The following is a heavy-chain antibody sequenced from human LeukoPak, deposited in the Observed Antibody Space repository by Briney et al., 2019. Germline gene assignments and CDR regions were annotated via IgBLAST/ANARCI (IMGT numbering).Heavy chain of an antibody. CDR1: GFTFSDFW. J-gene: IGHJ4*02. V-gene: IGHV3-30-3*01. CDR3: ARASPGHLGATRLPFDY. CDR2: ISYDGSNK. D-gene: IGHD1-26*01. Sequence: PGGSLRLSCAGSGFTFSDFWMTWVRQTPGKGLEWVAVISYDGSNKYYADSVKGRFTISRDNSKNTLYLQMNSLRAEDTAVYYCARASPGHLGATRLPFDYWGQGTLVTVSS.